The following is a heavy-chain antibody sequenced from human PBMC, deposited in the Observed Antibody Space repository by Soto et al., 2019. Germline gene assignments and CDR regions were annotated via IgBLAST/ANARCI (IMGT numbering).Heavy chain of an antibody. CDR1: GFSLTSPGMC. J-gene: IGHJ6*02. CDR3: ARSIRGPRRFNGMDV. V-gene: IGHV2-70*13. CDR2: IERDDDDK. D-gene: IGHD1-20*01. Sequence: SGPTLVNPTETLTLTCTFSGFSLTSPGMCVSWIRQSPGKALEWLALIERDDDDKYYSTSLKTRLTISKDTRKNQVVLTTANMEPADTATYYCARSIRGPRRFNGMDVWGQGTTVTVSS.